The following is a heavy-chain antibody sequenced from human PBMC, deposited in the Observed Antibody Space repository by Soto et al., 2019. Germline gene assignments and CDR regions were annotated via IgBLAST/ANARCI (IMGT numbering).Heavy chain of an antibody. CDR3: AHAGDYDLLTFDH. J-gene: IGHJ4*02. Sequence: QITLKESGPTLVRPAQTLTLTCDFSGFSLSTYHMGVAWIRQPPGKALEWLALIYWDDVKRYSPSLKYRLAISKDTSSNQVVLTITNIDPGDSATYFCAHAGDYDLLTFDHWGPGTLVTVSS. CDR1: GFSLSTYHMG. D-gene: IGHD4-17*01. CDR2: IYWDDVK. V-gene: IGHV2-5*02.